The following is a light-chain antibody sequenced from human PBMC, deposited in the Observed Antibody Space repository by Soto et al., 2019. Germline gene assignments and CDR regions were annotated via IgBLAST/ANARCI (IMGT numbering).Light chain of an antibody. CDR2: EVS. Sequence: QSVLTQPPSASGSPGQSVTISCTGTSSDVGGFNFVSWYQHHPGKAPKLMIYEVSKRPSGVPDRFSGSKSGNAASLTVSGLQAEDEADYYCSSYACSNNLVFGGGTKLTVL. CDR1: SSDVGGFNF. V-gene: IGLV2-8*01. CDR3: SSYACSNNLV. J-gene: IGLJ2*01.